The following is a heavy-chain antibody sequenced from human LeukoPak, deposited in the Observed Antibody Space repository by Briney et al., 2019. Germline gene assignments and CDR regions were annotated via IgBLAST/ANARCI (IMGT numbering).Heavy chain of an antibody. Sequence: SETLSFTCTVSGGSISSYYWSWIRQPPGKGLEWIGYIYYSGSTNYNPSLKSRVTISVDTSKNQFSLKLSSVTAADTAVYYCARHEVWHAFDIWGQGTMVTVSS. V-gene: IGHV4-59*08. CDR3: ARHEVWHAFDI. CDR1: GGSISSYY. CDR2: IYYSGST. J-gene: IGHJ3*02.